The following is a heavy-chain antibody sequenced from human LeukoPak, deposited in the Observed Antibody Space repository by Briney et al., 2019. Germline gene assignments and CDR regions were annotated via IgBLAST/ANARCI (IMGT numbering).Heavy chain of an antibody. CDR3: ARYTGIYFDY. J-gene: IGHJ4*02. CDR2: IIPIFGTA. D-gene: IGHD6-13*01. Sequence: GASVKVSCKASVGTFSSYAINWVRQAPGQGLEWMGGIIPIFGTANNAQKFQGRVTADKSTSTAYMELSSLRSEDTAVYYCARYTGIYFDYWGQGTLVTVSS. V-gene: IGHV1-69*06. CDR1: VGTFSSYA.